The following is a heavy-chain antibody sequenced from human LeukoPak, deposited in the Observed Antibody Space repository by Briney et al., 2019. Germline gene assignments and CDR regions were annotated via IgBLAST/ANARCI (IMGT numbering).Heavy chain of an antibody. V-gene: IGHV3-66*02. D-gene: IGHD6-13*01. Sequence: GGSLRLSCAASGINVSTNYMTWIRQAPGKGPEGVSLIYGGGAAYYADSVRGRFIISRDNSKKTLFLQMNSLRAEDTAVYYCVSSTGQQLIPYDYWGQGTHVAVSS. CDR2: IYGGGAA. CDR3: VSSTGQQLIPYDY. J-gene: IGHJ4*02. CDR1: GINVSTNY.